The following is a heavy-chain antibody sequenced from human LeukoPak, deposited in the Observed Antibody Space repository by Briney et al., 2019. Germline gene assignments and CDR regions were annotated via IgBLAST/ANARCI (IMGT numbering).Heavy chain of an antibody. CDR2: VYYSGNT. Sequence: SETLSLTCTVSSDSISSSSYYWGWIRQPPGEGLECIGSVYYSGNTYYNPSLKSRVTISVDTSKNQFSLKLSSVTAADTAVYYCARAVTSSSSWYKWVNWFDPWGQGTLVTVSS. J-gene: IGHJ5*02. CDR3: ARAVTSSSSWYKWVNWFDP. V-gene: IGHV4-39*07. D-gene: IGHD6-13*01. CDR1: SDSISSSSYY.